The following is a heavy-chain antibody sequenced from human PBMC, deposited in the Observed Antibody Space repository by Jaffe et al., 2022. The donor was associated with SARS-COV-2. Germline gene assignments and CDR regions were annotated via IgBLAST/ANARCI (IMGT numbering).Heavy chain of an antibody. Sequence: QVQLVQSGSELKKPGASVKVSCKASGYTFNRFAINWVRQAPGQGLEWMGWINTNTGNPTYAQGFTGRFVFSLDTSVSTAYLQISSLEAEDTAVYYCARDGSYQVKFNYYYYMDVWGKGTTVTVSS. D-gene: IGHD2-2*01. CDR3: ARDGSYQVKFNYYYYMDV. CDR2: INTNTGNP. V-gene: IGHV7-4-1*02. CDR1: GYTFNRFA. J-gene: IGHJ6*03.